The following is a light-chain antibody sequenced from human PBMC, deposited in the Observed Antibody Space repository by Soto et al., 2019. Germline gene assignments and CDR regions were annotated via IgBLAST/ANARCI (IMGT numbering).Light chain of an antibody. CDR1: NIGTKS. CDR2: DDS. J-gene: IGLJ2*01. CDR3: HVGDGSGEQVI. V-gene: IGLV3-21*02. Sequence: SYELTQPPSVSVAPGQTARINCGGDNIGTKSVHWNQQKPGQAPVLVVYDDSDRPSGTPERFSGSNSGNTATLTISRVEAGDEAACYCHVGDGSGEQVIFGGGTKLTVL.